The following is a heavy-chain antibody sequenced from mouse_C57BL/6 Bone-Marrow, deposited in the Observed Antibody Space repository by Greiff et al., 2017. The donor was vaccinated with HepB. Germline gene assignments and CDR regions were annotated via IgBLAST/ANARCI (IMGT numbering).Heavy chain of an antibody. CDR2: IDPEDGDT. Sequence: EVQGVESGAELVRPGASVKLSCTASGFNIKDYYMHWVKQRPDQGLEWIGRIDPEDGDTEYAPKFQGKATMTADTSSNTAYLQLSSLTSEDTAVYYCTSFITTVVPFAYWGQGTLVTVSA. V-gene: IGHV14-1*01. D-gene: IGHD1-1*01. J-gene: IGHJ3*01. CDR3: TSFITTVVPFAY. CDR1: GFNIKDYY.